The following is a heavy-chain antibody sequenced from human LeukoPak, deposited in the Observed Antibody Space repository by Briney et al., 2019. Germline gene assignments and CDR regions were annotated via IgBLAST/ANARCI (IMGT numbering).Heavy chain of an antibody. Sequence: GGSLRLSCAASGFTFSSYGMHWVRQAPGKGLEWVAVISYDGSNKYYADSVKGRFTISRDDSKNTLYLQMNSLRAEDTAVYYCAKGRDSSSWYSWYYYMDVWGKGTTVTVSS. CDR3: AKGRDSSSWYSWYYYMDV. D-gene: IGHD6-13*01. V-gene: IGHV3-30*18. J-gene: IGHJ6*03. CDR2: ISYDGSNK. CDR1: GFTFSSYG.